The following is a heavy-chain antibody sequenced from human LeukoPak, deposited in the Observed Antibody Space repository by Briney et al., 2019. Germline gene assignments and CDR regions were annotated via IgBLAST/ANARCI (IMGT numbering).Heavy chain of an antibody. CDR3: AKAMPVASTRGVVDY. Sequence: GGSLRLSCAASGFTFRTYGFHWVRQAPGKGLEWVAIISYDGSNKYYADSVRGRFTISRDNSKNTLYLQMDSLRAEDTAVYYCAKAMPVASTRGVVDYWGQGTLVTVSS. D-gene: IGHD5-12*01. CDR1: GFTFRTYG. V-gene: IGHV3-30*18. CDR2: ISYDGSNK. J-gene: IGHJ4*02.